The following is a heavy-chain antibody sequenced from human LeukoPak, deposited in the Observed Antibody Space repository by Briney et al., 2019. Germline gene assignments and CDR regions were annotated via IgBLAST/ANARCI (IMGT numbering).Heavy chain of an antibody. D-gene: IGHD5-12*01. CDR3: AKSMYSSGYHRNFVDY. CDR1: GFTVSSNY. V-gene: IGHV3-66*02. CDR2: IYSDGGT. J-gene: IGHJ4*02. Sequence: HPGGSLRLSCAASGFTVSSNYMSWVRQAPGKGLEWVSIIYSDGGTYYTNSVKGRFTISRDNSKNTLYLQMNSLRVEDTAVYYCAKSMYSSGYHRNFVDYWGQGTLVTVSS.